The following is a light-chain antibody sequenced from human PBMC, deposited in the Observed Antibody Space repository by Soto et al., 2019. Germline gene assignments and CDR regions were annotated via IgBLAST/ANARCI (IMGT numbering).Light chain of an antibody. CDR2: ATS. CDR1: QNIGKC. Sequence: DIQMTQSPSSLSASAGDRVTITSRPSQNIGKCLNWYQQKPGKAPTALIHATSTLQSGVSSRFSGSGSDTEFTLTITSLQPDDFATYFCQQSLSSPLTCGGGTKV. V-gene: IGKV1-39*01. J-gene: IGKJ4*01. CDR3: QQSLSSPLT.